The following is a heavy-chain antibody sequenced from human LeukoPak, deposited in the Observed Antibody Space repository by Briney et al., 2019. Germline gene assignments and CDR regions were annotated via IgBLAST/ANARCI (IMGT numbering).Heavy chain of an antibody. V-gene: IGHV4-38-2*02. D-gene: IGHD5-18*01. Sequence: PSETLSLTCTVSAYSISSGSYWGWIRQPPGKGLEWIGSIHHSGSTYYNPSLKSRVTISVDTSKNQLSLELSSVTAADTAVYYCARPGGGYSYGYFYWGQGTLVTVSS. J-gene: IGHJ4*02. CDR2: IHHSGST. CDR3: ARPGGGYSYGYFY. CDR1: AYSISSGSY.